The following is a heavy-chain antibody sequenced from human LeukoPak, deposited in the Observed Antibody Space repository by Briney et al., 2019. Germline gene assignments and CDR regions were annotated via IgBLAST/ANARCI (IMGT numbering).Heavy chain of an antibody. J-gene: IGHJ5*02. V-gene: IGHV4-4*09. D-gene: IGHD3-3*01. CDR3: ARSVTIFGVGRHNWFDP. CDR1: GDSISSHY. Sequence: SETLSLTCTVSGDSISSHYWSWIRQPPGKGLEWIGYIYTSGRTNYNPSLKSRVTISVDTSKHQFSLKLSSVTAADTAMYYCARSVTIFGVGRHNWFDPWGQGTLVTVSS. CDR2: IYTSGRT.